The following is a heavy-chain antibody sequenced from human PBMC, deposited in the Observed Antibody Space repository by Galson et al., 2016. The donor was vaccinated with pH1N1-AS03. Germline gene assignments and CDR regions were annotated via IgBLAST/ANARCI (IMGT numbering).Heavy chain of an antibody. V-gene: IGHV3-21*01. Sequence: SLRLSCAASGFIFSAYPMNWVRQAPGKGLEWVAFIGTSSTYIYYADSVKGRFTISRDNMKKSLYLQLNSLRVEDTGIYYCARDRGWNCGGLARWGPGTLVTVSS. J-gene: IGHJ4*02. D-gene: IGHD1-7*01. CDR3: ARDRGWNCGGLAR. CDR1: GFIFSAYP. CDR2: IGTSSTYI.